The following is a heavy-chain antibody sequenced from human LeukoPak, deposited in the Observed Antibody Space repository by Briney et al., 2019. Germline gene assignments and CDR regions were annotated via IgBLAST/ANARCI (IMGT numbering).Heavy chain of an antibody. V-gene: IGHV3-21*04. D-gene: IGHD6-6*01. Sequence: PGGSLRLSCAASGFTFSSYSMNWVRQAPGKALEWVSSLSSSSTYIFYADSVKGRFTISRDNSNNMVYLQMDSLRTDDTALYYCVRRDIYTTSSWGAFDIWGQGTLVTVSS. CDR2: LSSSSTYI. CDR1: GFTFSSYS. J-gene: IGHJ3*02. CDR3: VRRDIYTTSSWGAFDI.